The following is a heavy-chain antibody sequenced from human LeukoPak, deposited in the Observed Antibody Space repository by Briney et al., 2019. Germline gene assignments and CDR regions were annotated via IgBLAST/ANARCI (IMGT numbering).Heavy chain of an antibody. J-gene: IGHJ4*02. Sequence: PGGSLRLSCAASGFTFSSYSTNWVRQAPGKGLEWVGRIKSKIDGGTTEYAASVKGRFTISRDDSKNTLYLQMNSLKTEDTAVYYCTTDYDFWSGLHDYWGQGTLVTVSS. V-gene: IGHV3-15*01. CDR1: GFTFSSYS. CDR3: TTDYDFWSGLHDY. CDR2: IKSKIDGGTT. D-gene: IGHD3-3*01.